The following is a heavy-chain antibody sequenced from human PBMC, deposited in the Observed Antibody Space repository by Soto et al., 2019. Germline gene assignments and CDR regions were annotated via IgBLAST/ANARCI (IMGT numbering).Heavy chain of an antibody. Sequence: QLQLQESGPGLVKPSETLSLTCTVSGGSISISDYYWVWIRQPPGKGLEWIGSISYSGTYYKPSLKRRVXXSXDXXKSQFSLRLSSVTAADTAVYYCARRAGSIVVPAYSWGQGTLVTVSS. J-gene: IGHJ4*02. CDR2: ISYSGT. CDR3: ARRAGSIVVPAYS. V-gene: IGHV4-39*01. D-gene: IGHD6-19*01. CDR1: GGSISISDYY.